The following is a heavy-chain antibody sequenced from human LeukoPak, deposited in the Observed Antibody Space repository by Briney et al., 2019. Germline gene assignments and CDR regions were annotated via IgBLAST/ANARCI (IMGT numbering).Heavy chain of an antibody. CDR3: AKRGVVIRVILVGFHKEAYYFDS. CDR2: VSDSGGRT. CDR1: GITLSNYG. J-gene: IGHJ4*02. Sequence: GRSLRLSSALSGITLSNYGMSWVRHAPGRGLEWVAGVSDSGGRTNYADSVKGRFTISRDNPKNTLYLQMNSLRAEDTAVYFCAKRGVVIRVILVGFHKEAYYFDSWGQGALVTVSS. D-gene: IGHD3-22*01. V-gene: IGHV3-23*01.